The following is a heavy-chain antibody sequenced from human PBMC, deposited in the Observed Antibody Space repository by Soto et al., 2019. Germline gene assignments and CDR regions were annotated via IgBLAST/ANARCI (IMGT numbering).Heavy chain of an antibody. Sequence: PSETLSLTCTVSGGSISSYYWSWIRQPPGKGLEWIGYIYYSGSTNYNPSLKSRVTISVDTSKNQFSLKLSSVTAADTAVYYCARGGYSSSPEWFDPWGQGTLVTVSS. CDR1: GGSISSYY. V-gene: IGHV4-59*01. CDR2: IYYSGST. J-gene: IGHJ5*02. D-gene: IGHD6-13*01. CDR3: ARGGYSSSPEWFDP.